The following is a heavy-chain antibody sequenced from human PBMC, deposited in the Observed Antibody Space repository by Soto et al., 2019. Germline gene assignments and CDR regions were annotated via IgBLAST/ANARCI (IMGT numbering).Heavy chain of an antibody. Sequence: AAVKVSCKASGYTFTSYYMHWVRQPPGQGLEWMGIINPSGGSTSYAQKFQGRVTMTRDTSTSTVYMEPSSLRSEDTAVYYCARQQLVHFEFDPWGQGTLVTVSS. CDR2: INPSGGST. CDR3: ARQQLVHFEFDP. D-gene: IGHD6-13*01. J-gene: IGHJ5*02. V-gene: IGHV1-46*01. CDR1: GYTFTSYY.